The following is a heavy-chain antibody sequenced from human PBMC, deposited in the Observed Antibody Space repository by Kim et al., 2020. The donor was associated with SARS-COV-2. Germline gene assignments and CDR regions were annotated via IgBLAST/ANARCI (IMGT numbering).Heavy chain of an antibody. Sequence: YYADSGKGRLTSSRDNAENSLYLQMNSLRDEDTAVYYCAGLRSYSSGWDYWGQGTLVTVSS. J-gene: IGHJ4*02. V-gene: IGHV3-48*02. CDR3: AGLRSYSSGWDY. D-gene: IGHD6-19*01.